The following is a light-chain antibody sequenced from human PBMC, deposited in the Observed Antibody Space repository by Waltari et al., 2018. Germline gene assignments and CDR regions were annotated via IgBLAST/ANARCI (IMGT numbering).Light chain of an antibody. J-gene: IGLJ3*02. CDR1: RSHTGSPP. Sequence: QSVLTQPPSASGTPGRGVTISCSGSRSHTGSPPATWYQQLPGTAPKLLIYTNNRRPAGVPDRFSGSKSGTSGSLAISGLQSEDEADYYCSTWDDSLNGVMFGGGTKLTVL. CDR3: STWDDSLNGVM. V-gene: IGLV1-44*01. CDR2: TNN.